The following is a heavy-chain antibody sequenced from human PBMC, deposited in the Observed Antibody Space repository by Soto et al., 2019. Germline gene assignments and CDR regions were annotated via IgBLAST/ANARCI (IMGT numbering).Heavy chain of an antibody. CDR3: GRQGFGALHGLVDA. V-gene: IGHV4-39*01. J-gene: IGHJ6*02. D-gene: IGHD3-10*01. Sequence: PSETLSLTCTVSGGSISSSSYYWGWIRHPPGKGLEWIGSIYYSGSTYYNPSLKSRVTISVDTSKNQFSLKLSSVTAADTAVYYCGRQGFGALHGLVDAWGQGTTVTVSS. CDR2: IYYSGST. CDR1: GGSISSSSYY.